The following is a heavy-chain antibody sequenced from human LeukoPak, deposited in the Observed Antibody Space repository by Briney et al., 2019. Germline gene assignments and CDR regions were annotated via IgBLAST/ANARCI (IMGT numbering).Heavy chain of an antibody. V-gene: IGHV4-59*08. CDR3: ASVLVLRYFDWLSYFDY. CDR2: IYYSGST. CDR1: GVSISSYY. J-gene: IGHJ4*02. D-gene: IGHD3-9*01. Sequence: SETLSLTCTVSGVSISSYYWSWLRQPPGKGLEWIGYIYYSGSTNYNPSLKSRVTISVDTSKNQCSLKLSSVTAADTAVYYCASVLVLRYFDWLSYFDYWGQGTLVTVSS.